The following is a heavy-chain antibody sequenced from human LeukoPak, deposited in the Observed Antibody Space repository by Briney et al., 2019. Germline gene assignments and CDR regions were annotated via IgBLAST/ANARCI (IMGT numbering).Heavy chain of an antibody. CDR3: AREDRYYDFWSGLLY. CDR2: IIPIFGTA. D-gene: IGHD3-3*01. V-gene: IGHV1-69*05. J-gene: IGHJ4*02. CDR1: GYTFTGYH. Sequence: GASVKVSCKASGYTFTGYHIHWVRQAPGQGLEWMGGIIPIFGTANYAQKFQGRVTITTDESTSTAYMELSSLRSEDTAVYYCAREDRYYDFWSGLLYWGQGTLVTVSS.